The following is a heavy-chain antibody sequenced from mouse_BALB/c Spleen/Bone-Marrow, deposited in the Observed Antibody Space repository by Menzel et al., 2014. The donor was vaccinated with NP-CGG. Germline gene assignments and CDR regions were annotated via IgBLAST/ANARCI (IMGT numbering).Heavy chain of an antibody. CDR3: ARQENWALDY. D-gene: IGHD4-1*01. Sequence: EVMLVESGGGLVKPGGSLKLSCAASGFTFSDYAVSWVRQSPEKRLEWVATTTSGGGSTYYPDSVKGRFTISRDNAKNTLYLQMSSLRSEDTAMYYCARQENWALDYWGQGTTLTVSS. V-gene: IGHV5-9-3*01. J-gene: IGHJ2*01. CDR2: TTSGGGST. CDR1: GFTFSDYA.